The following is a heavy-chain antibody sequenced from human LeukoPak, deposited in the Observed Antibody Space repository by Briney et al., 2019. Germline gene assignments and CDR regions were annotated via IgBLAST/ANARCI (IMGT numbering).Heavy chain of an antibody. J-gene: IGHJ3*02. Sequence: SETLSLTCTVSGGSISNSSLYWGWIRQPPGKGLEWIGSIYYSGRTYYNPSLKSRVTISIDTSKNQFSLKLSSVTAADTAVYYCATDSWSRDAFDIWGQGTMVTVSS. CDR1: GGSISNSSLY. CDR2: IYYSGRT. D-gene: IGHD3-22*01. V-gene: IGHV4-39*07. CDR3: ATDSWSRDAFDI.